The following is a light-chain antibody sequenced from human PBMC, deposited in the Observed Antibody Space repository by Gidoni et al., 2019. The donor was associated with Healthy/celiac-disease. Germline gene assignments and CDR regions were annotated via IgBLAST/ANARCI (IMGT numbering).Light chain of an antibody. V-gene: IGLV3-21*03. CDR3: QVWDSSSDLGV. CDR1: NSGSKS. J-gene: IGLJ2*01. Sequence: SYVLTQPPSGSVAAGKTARLTCGGNNSGSKSVHWYQQKPGQAPVLVFYDDSDRPSGIPERFSGSNSWNTATLTISRVEAGDEADYYCQVWDSSSDLGVFGGGTKLTVL. CDR2: DDS.